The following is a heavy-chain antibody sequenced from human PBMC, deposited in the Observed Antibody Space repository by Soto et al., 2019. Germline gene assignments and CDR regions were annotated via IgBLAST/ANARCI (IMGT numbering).Heavy chain of an antibody. CDR2: IDSDGSST. Sequence: PGGSLRLSCAGSGFSVSDIYMSWVRQAPGKGLEWVSHIDSDGSSTTYADSVKGRFTISRDNAKNTLYLQMNSLRAEDTAVYYCARDYPGNGIDYWGQGTPVTVSS. J-gene: IGHJ4*02. D-gene: IGHD1-1*01. CDR3: ARDYPGNGIDY. CDR1: GFSVSDIY. V-gene: IGHV3-74*01.